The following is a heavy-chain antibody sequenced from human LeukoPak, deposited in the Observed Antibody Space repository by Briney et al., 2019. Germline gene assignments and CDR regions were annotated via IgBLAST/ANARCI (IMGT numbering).Heavy chain of an antibody. V-gene: IGHV3-64*01. CDR1: GFTFSTYA. CDR2: ISSNGDRT. Sequence: PGGPLRLSCAASGFTFSTYAMHWVRQGPGKGLEYVSSISSNGDRTYYANSVKGRCTISRDNSRNTLHLQMGSLRAEDMAVYYCARGGVNVAAAGFDSWGQGTLVTVSS. D-gene: IGHD6-13*01. J-gene: IGHJ4*02. CDR3: ARGGVNVAAAGFDS.